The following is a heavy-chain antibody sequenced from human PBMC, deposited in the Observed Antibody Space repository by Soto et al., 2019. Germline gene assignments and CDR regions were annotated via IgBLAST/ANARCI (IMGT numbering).Heavy chain of an antibody. CDR3: AKDVTGTTPY. D-gene: IGHD1-20*01. CDR1: GFTFSSYS. Sequence: GGSLRLSCAASGFTFSSYSMNWVRQAPGKGLEWVSAIRCSGSYKYYAESVKGRFTISRDNSKNTLYVQMNSLRAEDTAVYYCAKDVTGTTPYWGEGTLVTSPQ. V-gene: IGHV3-21*01. CDR2: IRCSGSYK. J-gene: IGHJ4*02.